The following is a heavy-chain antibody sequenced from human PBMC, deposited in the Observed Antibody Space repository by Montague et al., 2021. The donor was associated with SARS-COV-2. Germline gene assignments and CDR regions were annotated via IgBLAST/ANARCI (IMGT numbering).Heavy chain of an antibody. CDR3: ARTYYYDSSGFPGPYYFDF. D-gene: IGHD3-22*01. V-gene: IGHV3-30*17. J-gene: IGHJ4*02. Sequence: SLRLSCAASGFMFHLYAMHWVRQAPGQGLEWVAVISYDGSNEFYADSVQGRFTISRDNSGNTVSLQMHSLRDEDTAVYYCARTYYYDSSGFPGPYYFDFWGQGTLVTVSS. CDR2: ISYDGSNE. CDR1: GFMFHLYA.